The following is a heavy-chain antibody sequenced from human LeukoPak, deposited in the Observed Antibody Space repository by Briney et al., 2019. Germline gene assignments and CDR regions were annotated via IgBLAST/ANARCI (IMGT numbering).Heavy chain of an antibody. Sequence: SETLSLTCSVSGGSISGYYWSWIRQPPGKGLEWIGYIYNSGSINYNPSLKSRVTMSIDTSKKQFSLNLSSVTAADTAVYYCARGPYCSGGSCYWFDPWGQGSLVTVSS. CDR1: GGSISGYY. V-gene: IGHV4-59*01. CDR2: IYNSGSI. CDR3: ARGPYCSGGSCYWFDP. D-gene: IGHD2-15*01. J-gene: IGHJ5*02.